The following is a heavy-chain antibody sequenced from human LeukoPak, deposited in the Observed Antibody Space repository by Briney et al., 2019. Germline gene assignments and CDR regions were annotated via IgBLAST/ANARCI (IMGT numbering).Heavy chain of an antibody. CDR1: GGSFSGYY. V-gene: IGHV4-34*01. J-gene: IGHJ4*02. Sequence: PSETLSLTCAVYGGSFSGYYWSWIRQPPGKGLEWIGEINHSGSTNYNPSLKSRVTISVDTSKNQFSLKLSSVTAADTAVYYCASGKRRYYDSSGYYYGGYFDYWGQGTLVTVSS. CDR2: INHSGST. CDR3: ASGKRRYYDSSGYYYGGYFDY. D-gene: IGHD3-22*01.